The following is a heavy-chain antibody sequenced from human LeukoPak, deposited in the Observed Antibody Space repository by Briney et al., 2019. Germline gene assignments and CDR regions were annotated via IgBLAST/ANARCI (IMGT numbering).Heavy chain of an antibody. CDR3: ARGPRPYYYGSGTLMGYYYYMDV. Sequence: GGSLRLSCAASGFTFSSYSMNWVRQAPGKGLEWVSSISSTGSHINYADSVKGRFTMSRDNARNSLYLQMNGLRAEDTAVYYCARGPRPYYYGSGTLMGYYYYMDVWGKGTTVTVSS. CDR1: GFTFSSYS. CDR2: ISSTGSHI. D-gene: IGHD3-10*01. V-gene: IGHV3-21*04. J-gene: IGHJ6*03.